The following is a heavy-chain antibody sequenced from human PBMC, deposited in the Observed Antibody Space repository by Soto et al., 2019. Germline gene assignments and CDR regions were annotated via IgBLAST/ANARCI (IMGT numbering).Heavy chain of an antibody. CDR3: ARVPAAGSPYSYGMAV. Sequence: QVQLVQSGAEVKKPGSSVKVSCKASGGTFSSYAISWVRQAPGQGLEWMGGIIPIFGTANYAQKFQGRVTITADDSPSTAYMELSSLRSEDTAVYYCARVPAAGSPYSYGMAVWGKGPTVTVSS. D-gene: IGHD6-13*01. J-gene: IGHJ6*04. CDR1: GGTFSSYA. CDR2: IIPIFGTA. V-gene: IGHV1-69*12.